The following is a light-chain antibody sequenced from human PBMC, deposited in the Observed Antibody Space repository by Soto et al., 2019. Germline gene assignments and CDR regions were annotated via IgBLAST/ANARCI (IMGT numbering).Light chain of an antibody. CDR3: QQSYSSPRT. J-gene: IGKJ1*01. V-gene: IGKV1-39*01. CDR1: QSISRY. CDR2: AAS. Sequence: DIQMTQSPSSLSASVGDRVTITCRTSQSISRYLNWYQQKPGKATKLLIYAASSLQSGVPSRFTGSGSGTDVTLTISSLQPEDFATYYCQQSYSSPRTFSQATKVEIK.